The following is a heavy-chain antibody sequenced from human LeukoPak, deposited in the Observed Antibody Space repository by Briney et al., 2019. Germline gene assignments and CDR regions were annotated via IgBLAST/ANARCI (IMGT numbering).Heavy chain of an antibody. CDR2: ISGSGGST. V-gene: IGHV3-23*01. Sequence: PGGSLRLSCAGSGFTFSSYAMSWVRQAPGKGLEWVSTISGSGGSTYYADSVKGRFTISRDNSKNTLYLQMNNLRVEDTAVYYCAREPSHDSYYDFWGHGTLVTVSS. J-gene: IGHJ4*01. D-gene: IGHD1-26*01. CDR1: GFTFSSYA. CDR3: AREPSHDSYYDF.